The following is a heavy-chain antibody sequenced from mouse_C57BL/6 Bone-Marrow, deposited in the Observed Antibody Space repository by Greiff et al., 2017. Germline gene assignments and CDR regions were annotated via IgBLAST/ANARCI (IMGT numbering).Heavy chain of an antibody. Sequence: EVQLQQSGPELVKPGASVKISCKASGYTFTDYYMNWVKQSHGKSLEWIGDINPNNGGTSYNQKFKGKATLTVDKSSSTAYMELRSLTSEDSAVYYCALITTGNFDVWGTGTTVTVSS. D-gene: IGHD1-1*01. CDR3: ALITTGNFDV. CDR2: INPNNGGT. CDR1: GYTFTDYY. V-gene: IGHV1-26*01. J-gene: IGHJ1*03.